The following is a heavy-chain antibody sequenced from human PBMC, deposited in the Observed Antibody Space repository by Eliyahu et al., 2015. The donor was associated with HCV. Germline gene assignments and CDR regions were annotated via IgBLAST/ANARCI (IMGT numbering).Heavy chain of an antibody. D-gene: IGHD1-26*01. Sequence: QVQLQESGPGLVKPSQTLSLTCGVSGGAIDVGSYYWSWIRQSAGKGLEWIGLIYTSGTTKYNPSLKNRVTMSLDTSANQFSLSLNSVIAADTAVYYCARGLGATMEDHWGQGILVTVSS. CDR3: ARGLGATMEDH. CDR2: IYTSGTT. J-gene: IGHJ4*02. CDR1: GGAIDVGSYY. V-gene: IGHV4-61*02.